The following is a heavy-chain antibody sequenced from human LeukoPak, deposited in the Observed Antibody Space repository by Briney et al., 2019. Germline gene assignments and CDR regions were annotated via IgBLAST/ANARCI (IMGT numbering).Heavy chain of an antibody. CDR3: ARGDTYYYGSGSYYDY. D-gene: IGHD3-10*01. V-gene: IGHV1-8*01. Sequence: ASVKVSCKASGYTFTSYDINWVRQATGQGLEWMGWMNPNSGNTGYAQKFQGRVTMTRNTSISTAYMELSSLRSEDTAVYYCARGDTYYYGSGSYYDYWGQGTLVTVSS. J-gene: IGHJ4*02. CDR1: GYTFTSYD. CDR2: MNPNSGNT.